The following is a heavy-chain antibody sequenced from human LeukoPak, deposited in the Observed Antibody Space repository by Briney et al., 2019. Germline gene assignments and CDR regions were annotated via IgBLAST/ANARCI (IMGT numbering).Heavy chain of an antibody. CDR3: ASLDTAHPSGVH. CDR1: TFTFTPGW. V-gene: IGHV3-7*01. J-gene: IGHJ4*02. CDR2: MKRDGGEK. D-gene: IGHD5-18*01. Sequence: GGSLRLSCEASTFTFTPGWMSWVRQAPGKGLEWVAMMKRDGGEKHYVDSVRGRFTISRDNAKNSLYLQMDSLRDEDTAVYYCASLDTAHPSGVHWGQGTLVTVSS.